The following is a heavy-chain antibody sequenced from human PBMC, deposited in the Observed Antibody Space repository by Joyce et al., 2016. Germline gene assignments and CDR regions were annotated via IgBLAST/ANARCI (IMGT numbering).Heavy chain of an antibody. CDR3: AKGRKWFDP. CDR2: ISGAGDFT. CDR1: GFTFSTYA. Sequence: EVRLLESGGRLVQPGGSLKLSCAASGFTFSTYAMNWVRQAPGKGLEWVSSISGAGDFTFHADSVEGRFTISRDKTNNTQYLQLGSLRAGDTAVYYCAKGRKWFDPWGHGTLVTVSS. J-gene: IGHJ5*02. V-gene: IGHV3-23*01.